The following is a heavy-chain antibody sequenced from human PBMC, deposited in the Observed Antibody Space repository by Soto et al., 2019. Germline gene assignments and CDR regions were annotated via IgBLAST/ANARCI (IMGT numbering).Heavy chain of an antibody. J-gene: IGHJ4*02. CDR2: IYWDEDK. CDR1: GFSLSTSGVN. Sequence: QITLKESGPTVVKPTQTLTLTCTFSGFSLSTSGVNVGWIRQAPGKTLEWLALIYWDEDKRYSPSLQSRLTLTKDTSKNQVVLTMASMGPVDTATYYCVHRAYWGQGTLVTVSS. V-gene: IGHV2-5*02. CDR3: VHRAY.